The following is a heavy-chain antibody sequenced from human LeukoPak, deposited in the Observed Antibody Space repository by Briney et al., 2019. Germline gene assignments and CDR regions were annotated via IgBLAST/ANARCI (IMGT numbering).Heavy chain of an antibody. CDR2: IYTSGST. J-gene: IGHJ6*03. CDR1: GGSISRSRDY. V-gene: IGHV4-61*02. D-gene: IGHD6-25*01. Sequence: PSETLSLTCTVSGGSISRSRDYWGWIRQPAGKGLEWIGRIYTSGSTNYNPSLKSRVTISVDTSKNQFSLKLSSVTAADTAVYYCARSMAAEVQQRTNCYYMDVWGKGTTVTISS. CDR3: ARSMAAEVQQRTNCYYMDV.